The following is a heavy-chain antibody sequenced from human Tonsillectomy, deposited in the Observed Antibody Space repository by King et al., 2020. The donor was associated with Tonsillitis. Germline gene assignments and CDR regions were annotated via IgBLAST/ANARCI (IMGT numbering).Heavy chain of an antibody. CDR3: SLRDVYCSSTSCYYYYYGMDV. D-gene: IGHD2-2*01. Sequence: QLVQSGGGLVQPGGSLRLSCAASGFTFSNYAMSWVRQAPGKGLEWVSAISGSGGSTYHADSVKGRFTISRDNSKNTLYLQMNSLRAEDTAVYYCSLRDVYCSSTSCYYYYYGMDVWGQGTTVTVSS. V-gene: IGHV3-23*04. CDR1: GFTFSNYA. CDR2: ISGSGGST. J-gene: IGHJ6*02.